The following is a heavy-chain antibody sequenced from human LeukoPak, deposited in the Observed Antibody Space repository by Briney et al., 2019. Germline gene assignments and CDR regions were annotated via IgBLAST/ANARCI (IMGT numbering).Heavy chain of an antibody. CDR3: AKSYSARVGQESYYYFYVDV. V-gene: IGHV6-1*01. J-gene: IGHJ6*03. D-gene: IGHD6-13*01. CDR1: GDSVSSNIAA. Sequence: SQTLSLTCAISGDSVSSNIAAWNWIRQSPSRGLEWLGRTYYRSKWYNDYAMSVKSRITINPDTSKNQFSLQLSSVTSEDTAVYYCAKSYSARVGQESYYYFYVDVWGKGTTITVSS. CDR2: TYYRSKWYN.